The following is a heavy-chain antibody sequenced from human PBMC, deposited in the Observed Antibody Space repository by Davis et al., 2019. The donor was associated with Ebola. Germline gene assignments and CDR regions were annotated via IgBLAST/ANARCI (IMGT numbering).Heavy chain of an antibody. Sequence: ASVKVSCKASGYTFTSYGISWVRQAPGQGLEWMGWISAYNGNTNYAQKLQGRVTMTTDTSTSTAYMELRSLRSDDTAVYYCARDRRLRFLEWSYYFDYWGQGTLVTVSS. V-gene: IGHV1-18*01. CDR3: ARDRRLRFLEWSYYFDY. CDR2: ISAYNGNT. CDR1: GYTFTSYG. J-gene: IGHJ4*02. D-gene: IGHD3-3*01.